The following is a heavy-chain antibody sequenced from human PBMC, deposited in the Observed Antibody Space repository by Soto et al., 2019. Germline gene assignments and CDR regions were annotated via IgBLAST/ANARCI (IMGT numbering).Heavy chain of an antibody. V-gene: IGHV1-18*04. J-gene: IGHJ4*02. Sequence: ASVKVSCKASGYTFTGYYMHWVRQAPGQGLEWMGWISAYNGNTNYAQNLQGRVTMTTDTSTSTAYMELRSLRSDDTAVYYCARGDSSGYYAGYWGQGTLVTVSS. D-gene: IGHD3-22*01. CDR2: ISAYNGNT. CDR3: ARGDSSGYYAGY. CDR1: GYTFTGYY.